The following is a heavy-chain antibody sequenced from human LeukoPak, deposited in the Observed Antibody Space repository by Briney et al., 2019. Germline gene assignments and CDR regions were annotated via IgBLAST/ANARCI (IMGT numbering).Heavy chain of an antibody. J-gene: IGHJ6*03. CDR3: ARISGSNYYMDV. CDR1: GYTFTGYY. V-gene: IGHV1-2*02. D-gene: IGHD1-26*01. Sequence: ASMKVSCMASGYTFTGYYLHWVRQAPGQGLEWMGWINPNSGGTNYAQKFQGRVTMTRDTSISTAYMELSRMRSDDTAVYYCARISGSNYYMDVWGKGTTVTVSS. CDR2: INPNSGGT.